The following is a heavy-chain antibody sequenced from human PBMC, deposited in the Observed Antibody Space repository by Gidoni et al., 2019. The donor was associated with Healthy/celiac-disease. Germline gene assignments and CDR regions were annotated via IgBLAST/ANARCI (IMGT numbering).Heavy chain of an antibody. J-gene: IGHJ4*02. Sequence: QVQLVESGGGVVQPGRSLRLSCAASGFTFSSYGMHWVRQAPGKGLEWVAVIWYDGSNKYYADSVKGRFTISRDNSKNTLYLQMNSLRAEDTAVYYCARDYPPNGDHSPGYWGQGTLVTVSS. CDR3: ARDYPPNGDHSPGY. D-gene: IGHD4-17*01. V-gene: IGHV3-33*01. CDR1: GFTFSSYG. CDR2: IWYDGSNK.